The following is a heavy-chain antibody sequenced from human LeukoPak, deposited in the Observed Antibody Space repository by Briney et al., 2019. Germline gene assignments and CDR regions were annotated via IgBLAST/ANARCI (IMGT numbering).Heavy chain of an antibody. Sequence: GGSLRLSCAASGFTFSGYSMNWVRQAPGKGLEWVSYISSGSSTIYYADSVKGRFTISRDNAKNSLYLQMNSLRAEDTAVYYCARDPAQYYYGSGSVDYWGQGTLVTVSS. D-gene: IGHD3-10*01. V-gene: IGHV3-48*04. CDR3: ARDPAQYYYGSGSVDY. J-gene: IGHJ4*02. CDR1: GFTFSGYS. CDR2: ISSGSSTI.